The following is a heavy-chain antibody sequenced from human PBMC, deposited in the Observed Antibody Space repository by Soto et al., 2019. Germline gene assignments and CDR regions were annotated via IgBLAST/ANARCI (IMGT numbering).Heavy chain of an antibody. CDR2: IYYSGST. D-gene: IGHD6-6*01. V-gene: IGHV4-39*01. CDR3: ASQGSEYSSSGDAFDI. J-gene: IGHJ3*02. Sequence: QLQLQESGPGLVKPSETLSLTCTVSGGSISSSSYYWGWIRQPPGKGLEWIGSIYYSGSTYYNPSLKSRVTISVDTSKNQFSLKLSSVTAADTAVYYCASQGSEYSSSGDAFDIWGQGTMDTVSS. CDR1: GGSISSSSYY.